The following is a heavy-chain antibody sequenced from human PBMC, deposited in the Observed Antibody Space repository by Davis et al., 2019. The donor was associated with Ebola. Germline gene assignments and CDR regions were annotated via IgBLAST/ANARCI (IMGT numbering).Heavy chain of an antibody. V-gene: IGHV4-59*01. CDR3: ARDRDAYSNYYYGMDV. CDR2: IYYSGST. CDR1: GGSISSYY. Sequence: MPSETLSLTCTVSGGSISSYYWSWIRQPPGKGLEWIGYIYYSGSTNYNPSLKSRVTISVDTSKNQFSLKLSSVTAADTAVYYCARDRDAYSNYYYGMDVWGQGTTVTVSS. D-gene: IGHD4-11*01. J-gene: IGHJ6*02.